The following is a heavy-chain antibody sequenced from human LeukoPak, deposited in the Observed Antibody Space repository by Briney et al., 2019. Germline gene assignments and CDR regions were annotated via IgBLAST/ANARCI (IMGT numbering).Heavy chain of an antibody. D-gene: IGHD3-22*01. Sequence: ASVKVSCKASGYTFTSYGISWVRQAPGQGLEWMGWISAYNGNTNYAQKLQGRVTMTTDTSTSTAYMELRSLRSDDTAVYYCARALTLYYYDSSGSTFDPWGQGTLVTVSS. CDR3: ARALTLYYYDSSGSTFDP. CDR2: ISAYNGNT. CDR1: GYTFTSYG. J-gene: IGHJ5*02. V-gene: IGHV1-18*01.